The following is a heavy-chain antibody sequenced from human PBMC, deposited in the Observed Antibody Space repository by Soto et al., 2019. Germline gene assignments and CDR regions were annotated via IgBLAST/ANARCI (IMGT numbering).Heavy chain of an antibody. Sequence: QVQLVESGGGVVQPGRSLRLSCAASGFTFSSYAMHWVRQAPGKGLEWVAVISYDGSNKYYADSVKGRFTISRDNSKNTLYLQMNSLRAEDTAVYYFARDDTTGSAEEYYYYYGMDVWGQGTTVTVSS. V-gene: IGHV3-30-3*01. J-gene: IGHJ6*02. CDR1: GFTFSSYA. D-gene: IGHD2-2*01. CDR2: ISYDGSNK. CDR3: ARDDTTGSAEEYYYYYGMDV.